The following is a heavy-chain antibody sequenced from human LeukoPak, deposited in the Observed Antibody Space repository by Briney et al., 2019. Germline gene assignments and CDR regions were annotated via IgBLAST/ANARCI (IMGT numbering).Heavy chain of an antibody. J-gene: IGHJ4*02. CDR3: ARDRGGYRSSRTFDY. CDR2: IYHSGST. D-gene: IGHD6-13*01. V-gene: IGHV4-4*02. CDR1: GGSISSSNW. Sequence: SGTLSLTCAVSGGSISSSNWWSWVRQPPGKGLEWIGEIYHSGSTNYNPSLKSRVTISVDKSKNQFSLKLSSATAADTAVYYCARDRGGYRSSRTFDYWGQGTLVTVSS.